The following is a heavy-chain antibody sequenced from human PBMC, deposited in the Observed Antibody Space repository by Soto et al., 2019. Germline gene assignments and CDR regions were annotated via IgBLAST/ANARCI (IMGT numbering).Heavy chain of an antibody. V-gene: IGHV2-70*04. CDR3: ARADTAMVHDAFDI. J-gene: IGHJ3*02. CDR1: GFSLSTSGMR. CDR2: IDWDDDK. D-gene: IGHD5-18*01. Sequence: SGPTLVNPTQTLTLTCTFSGFSLSTSGMRVSWIRQPPGKALEWLARIDWDDDKFYSTSPKTRLTISKDTSKNQVVLTMTNMDPVDTATYYCARADTAMVHDAFDIWGQGTMVTVSS.